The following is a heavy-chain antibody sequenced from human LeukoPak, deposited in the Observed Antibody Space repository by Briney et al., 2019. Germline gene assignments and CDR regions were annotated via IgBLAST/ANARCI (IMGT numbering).Heavy chain of an antibody. CDR2: IYYTGTT. Sequence: SETLSLTCTVSGGSISSYYWGWIRQPPGKALQWIGYIYYTGTTKYNPSLKSRATISLDTSKNQFSLKLTSVTAADTALFFCARGYDIDVWGQGTTVTVSS. CDR1: GGSISSYY. J-gene: IGHJ6*02. CDR3: ARGYDIDV. V-gene: IGHV4-59*01.